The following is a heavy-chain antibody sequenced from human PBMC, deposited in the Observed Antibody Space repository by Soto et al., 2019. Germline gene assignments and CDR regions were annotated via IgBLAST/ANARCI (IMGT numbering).Heavy chain of an antibody. D-gene: IGHD3-16*01. CDR2: INQDGSES. CDR3: ARDCVMPGLSFAV. J-gene: IGHJ4*02. V-gene: IGHV3-7*01. CDR1: GFTFRGYW. Sequence: PGGSLRLSCAASGFTFRGYWMNWVRQAPGKGLEWVAGINQDGSESSYVDSVKGRFTISRDNAQNSLYLQVHYLRPEDTAVYYCARDCVMPGLSFAVCGQGVLVTVSS.